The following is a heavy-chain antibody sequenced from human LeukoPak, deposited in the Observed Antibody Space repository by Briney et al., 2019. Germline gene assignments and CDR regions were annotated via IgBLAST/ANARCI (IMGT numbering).Heavy chain of an antibody. CDR3: ARLYYYDSSGPDY. CDR1: GYNFANYW. D-gene: IGHD3-22*01. V-gene: IGHV5-51*01. CDR2: IYPGDSES. Sequence: GESLKISCKGSGYNFANYWIGWVRQMPGKGLEWMGIIYPGDSESRYSPPFKGQVTISVDKSISTAYLQWGSLKASDTAMYYCARLYYYDSSGPDYWGQGTLVTVSS. J-gene: IGHJ4*02.